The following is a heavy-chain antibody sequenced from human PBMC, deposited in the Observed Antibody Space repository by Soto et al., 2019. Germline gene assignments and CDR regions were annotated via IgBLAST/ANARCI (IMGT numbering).Heavy chain of an antibody. Sequence: PSETPSLTCTVSGGSISSSSYYWGWIRQPPGKGLEWIGSIYYSGSTYYNPSLKSRVTISVDTSKNQFSLKLSSVTAADTAVYYCARGTLILRFLEWLLYGGYFDYWGQGTLVTVSS. J-gene: IGHJ4*02. CDR1: GGSISSSSYY. V-gene: IGHV4-39*01. D-gene: IGHD3-3*01. CDR3: ARGTLILRFLEWLLYGGYFDY. CDR2: IYYSGST.